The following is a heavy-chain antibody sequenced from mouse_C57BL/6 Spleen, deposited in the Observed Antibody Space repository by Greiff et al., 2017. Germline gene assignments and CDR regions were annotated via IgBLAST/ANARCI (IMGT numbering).Heavy chain of an antibody. Sequence: EVQVVESGPGLVKPSQTVFLTCTVTGISITTGNYRWSWIRQFPGNKLEWIGYIYSSGTITYNPSLTSRPTITRDTPKNQFFLEMNSLTAEDTATYYCARDDGNWNYYAMDYWGQGTSVTVSS. D-gene: IGHD2-3*01. J-gene: IGHJ4*01. CDR2: IYSSGTI. CDR1: GISITTGNYR. CDR3: ARDDGNWNYYAMDY. V-gene: IGHV3-5*01.